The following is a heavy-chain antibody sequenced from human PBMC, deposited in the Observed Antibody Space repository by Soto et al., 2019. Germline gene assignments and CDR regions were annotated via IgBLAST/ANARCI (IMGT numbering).Heavy chain of an antibody. CDR2: INHSGNN. V-gene: IGHV4-34*01. Sequence: SETLSLTCVVSGGSFSTYYYNWIRQSPGKGLEWIGEINHSGNNNYSPSLKSRVAMSLDTSKNEFSLKLTSVTAADTAVYYCARGGSNDWQVALDIWGQGTMGTVS. CDR1: GGSFSTYY. J-gene: IGHJ3*02. CDR3: ARGGSNDWQVALDI. D-gene: IGHD3-16*01.